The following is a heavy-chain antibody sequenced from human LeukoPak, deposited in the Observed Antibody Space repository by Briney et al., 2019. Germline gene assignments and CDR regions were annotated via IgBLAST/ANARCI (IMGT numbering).Heavy chain of an antibody. CDR3: ARGVTTGGSSFWFDP. CDR1: GGSISSGSYY. D-gene: IGHD1-14*01. Sequence: PSETLSLTCTVSGGSISSGSYYWSWIRQPAGQGLEWIGRIYTSGSTNYNPSLKSRVTISVDTSKNQFSLKLSSVTAADTAVYYCARGVTTGGSSFWFDPWGQGTLVTVSS. CDR2: IYTSGST. V-gene: IGHV4-61*02. J-gene: IGHJ5*02.